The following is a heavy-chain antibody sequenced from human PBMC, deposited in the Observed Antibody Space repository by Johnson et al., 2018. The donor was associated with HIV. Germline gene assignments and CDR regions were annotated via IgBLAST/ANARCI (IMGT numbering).Heavy chain of an antibody. CDR1: GFTFDDYA. D-gene: IGHD1-1*01. Sequence: VQLVESGGGLVKPGGSLRLSCAASGFTFDDYAMHWVRQAPGKGLEWVSSISWNSGSIGYADSVTGRFTIFRDNAKNSLYLQMNSLRAEDTAGYYCAKDRTSAQSAFDIWGQGTMVTVSS. CDR2: ISWNSGSI. V-gene: IGHV3-9*01. CDR3: AKDRTSAQSAFDI. J-gene: IGHJ3*02.